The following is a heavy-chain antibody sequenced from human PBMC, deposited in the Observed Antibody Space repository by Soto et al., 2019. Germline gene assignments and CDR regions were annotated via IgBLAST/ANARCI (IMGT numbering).Heavy chain of an antibody. D-gene: IGHD1-1*01. CDR1: GFTFSSYA. V-gene: IGHV3-23*01. CDR3: ATPDRDGYNYRAFDY. Sequence: PGGSLRLSCAASGFTFSSYAMSWVRQAPGKGLEWVSAISGSGGSTYYADSVKGRFTISRDNSKNTLYLQMNSLRAEDTAVYCCATPDRDGYNYRAFDYWGQGTLVTVSS. CDR2: ISGSGGST. J-gene: IGHJ4*02.